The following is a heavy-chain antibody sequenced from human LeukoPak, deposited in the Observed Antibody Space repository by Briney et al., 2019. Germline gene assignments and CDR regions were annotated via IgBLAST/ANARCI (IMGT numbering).Heavy chain of an antibody. J-gene: IGHJ4*02. D-gene: IGHD3-22*01. Sequence: SETLSLTCTVSGGSISSYYWSWIRQPPGKGLEWIGYIYYSGSTNYNPSLKSRVTISIDKSKNQFSLSLSSVTAADTAMYYCARRVSSGYYYFDYWGQGTLVTVSS. CDR1: GGSISSYY. V-gene: IGHV4-59*01. CDR2: IYYSGST. CDR3: ARRVSSGYYYFDY.